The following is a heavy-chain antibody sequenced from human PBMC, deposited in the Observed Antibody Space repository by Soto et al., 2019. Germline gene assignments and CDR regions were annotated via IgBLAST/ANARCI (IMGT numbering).Heavy chain of an antibody. CDR1: GGSFSGYY. V-gene: IGHV4-34*01. D-gene: IGHD3-3*01. CDR2: INHSGST. J-gene: IGHJ3*02. Sequence: QVQLQQWGAGLLKPSETLSLTCAVYGGSFSGYYWSWIRQPPGKGLEWIGEINHSGSTNYNPSLKSRVTISVDTSKNQLSLKLSSVTAADTAVYYCARARITIFGVVIFAFDIWGQGTMVTVSS. CDR3: ARARITIFGVVIFAFDI.